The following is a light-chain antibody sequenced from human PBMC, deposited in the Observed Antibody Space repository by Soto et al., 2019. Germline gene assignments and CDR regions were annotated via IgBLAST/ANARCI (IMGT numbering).Light chain of an antibody. V-gene: IGKV1-39*01. CDR3: QQSYSSPLYT. J-gene: IGKJ2*01. CDR1: QTISTY. CDR2: GAS. Sequence: DIQMTQSPSSLSASVGDRVTITCRASQTISTYLNWYQQKPGKGPKLLIYGASSLQSGVPLRFSGSGSGTDFTLTISSLQPEDFVTYFCQQSYSSPLYTFGQGTKLEI.